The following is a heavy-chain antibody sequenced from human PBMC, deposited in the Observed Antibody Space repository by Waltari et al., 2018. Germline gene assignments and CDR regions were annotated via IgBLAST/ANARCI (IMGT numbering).Heavy chain of an antibody. J-gene: IGHJ4*02. D-gene: IGHD3-22*01. CDR3: ARSVGGHSSGYYKSPIGLFDY. CDR2: IYYSGST. V-gene: IGHV4-59*11. Sequence: QVQLQESGPGLVKPSETLSLTCTASGGSISSHYWSWIRQPPGKGLEWIGYIYYSGSTNCNPSRKSRVTISVDTSKNQFSLKLSSVTAADTAVYYCARSVGGHSSGYYKSPIGLFDYWGQGTLVTVSS. CDR1: GGSISSHY.